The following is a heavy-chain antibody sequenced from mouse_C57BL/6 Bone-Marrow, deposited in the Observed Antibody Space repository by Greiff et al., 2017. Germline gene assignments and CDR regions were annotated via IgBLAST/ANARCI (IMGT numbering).Heavy chain of an antibody. Sequence: VQLQQPVAELVKPGASVKLSCTASGYNFTNYCMHWVKQRPGQGLEWIGMMHPNGGSPDYNEKFKSEATLSVDKSSRTAYLELSSLTSEDSAVYYCARSYDYVYYTMEEWGQGTSDTVSS. V-gene: IGHV1-64*01. CDR1: GYNFTNYC. CDR2: MHPNGGSP. J-gene: IGHJ4*01. CDR3: ARSYDYVYYTMEE. D-gene: IGHD2-4*01.